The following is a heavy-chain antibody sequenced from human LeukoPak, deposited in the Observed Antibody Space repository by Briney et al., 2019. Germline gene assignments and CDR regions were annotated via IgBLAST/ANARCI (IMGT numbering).Heavy chain of an antibody. Sequence: GASVTVSCKASGGTFSSYAISWVRQAPGQGLEWMGRIIPILGIANYAQKFQGRVTITADKSTSTAYMELSSLRSEDTAVYYCARNVDTTYWCYFDYWGQGTLVTVSS. V-gene: IGHV1-69*04. CDR3: ARNVDTTYWCYFDY. D-gene: IGHD5-18*01. J-gene: IGHJ4*02. CDR1: GGTFSSYA. CDR2: IIPILGIA.